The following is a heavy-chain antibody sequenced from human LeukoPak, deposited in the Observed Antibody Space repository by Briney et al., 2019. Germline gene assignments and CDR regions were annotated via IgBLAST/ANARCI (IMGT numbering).Heavy chain of an antibody. CDR3: ARSSGVAAARYNWFDP. CDR2: IDPNSGGT. D-gene: IGHD6-13*01. CDR1: GYTFTGYY. Sequence: ASVKVSCKASGYTFTGYYMHWVRQAPGQGLEWMGWIDPNSGGTNYAPKLQGRVTMTRDTSTSAAYMELTRLRSDDTAVYFCARSSGVAAARYNWFDPWGQGTLVTVSS. V-gene: IGHV1-2*02. J-gene: IGHJ5*02.